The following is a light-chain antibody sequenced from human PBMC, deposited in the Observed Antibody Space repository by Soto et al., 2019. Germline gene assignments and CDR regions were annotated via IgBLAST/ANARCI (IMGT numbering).Light chain of an antibody. Sequence: DIQMTQSPSSLSAPVGDRVTITCRASQSSSNFLNWYQQKPGKAPKLLIYAASRLQSGVPSRFSGSGSGTDFTLTISSLQPEDFATYYCQQTNTIPITFCQGTRREIK. CDR3: QQTNTIPIT. CDR1: QSSSNF. J-gene: IGKJ5*01. CDR2: AAS. V-gene: IGKV1-39*01.